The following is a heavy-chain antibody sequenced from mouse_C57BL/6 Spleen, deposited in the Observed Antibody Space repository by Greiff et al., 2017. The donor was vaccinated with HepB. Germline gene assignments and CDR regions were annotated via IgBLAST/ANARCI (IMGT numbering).Heavy chain of an antibody. CDR2: IDPANGNT. CDR1: GFNIKNTY. J-gene: IGHJ1*03. Sequence: EVQLQESVAELVRPGASVKLSCTASGFNIKNTYMHWVKQRPEQGLEWIGRIDPANGNTKYAPKFQGKATITADTSSNTAYLQLSSLTSEDTAIYYCASVTVAPYGYFDVWGTGTTVTVSS. V-gene: IGHV14-3*01. D-gene: IGHD1-1*01. CDR3: ASVTVAPYGYFDV.